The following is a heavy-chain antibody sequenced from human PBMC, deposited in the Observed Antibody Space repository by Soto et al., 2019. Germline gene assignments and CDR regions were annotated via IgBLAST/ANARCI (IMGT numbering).Heavy chain of an antibody. D-gene: IGHD2-21*02. CDR2: ISYDGSNK. CDR3: AKDKVPVVVTAPFDY. J-gene: IGHJ4*02. CDR1: GFTFSSYG. V-gene: IGHV3-30*18. Sequence: QVQLVESGGGVVQPGRSLRLSCAASGFTFSSYGMHWVRQAPGKGLEWVAVISYDGSNKYYADSVKGRFTVSRDKSKNTLYLQVNSLRAADTAVYYCAKDKVPVVVTAPFDYWCQGTLVTVSS.